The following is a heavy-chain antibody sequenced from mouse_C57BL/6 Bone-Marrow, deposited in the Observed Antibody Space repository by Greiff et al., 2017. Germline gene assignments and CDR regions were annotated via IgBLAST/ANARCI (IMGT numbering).Heavy chain of an antibody. D-gene: IGHD1-1*01. V-gene: IGHV1-7*01. Sequence: QVQLQQSGAELAKPGASVKLSCKASGYTFTSYWMHWVKQRPGQGLEWIGYINPSSGYTKYNQKFKDKATLPADKSSSTAYMQLSSLTYEDSAVYYCAREPPFTSVDKRGCAYWGQGTLVTVSA. J-gene: IGHJ3*01. CDR2: INPSSGYT. CDR1: GYTFTSYW. CDR3: AREPPFTSVDKRGCAY.